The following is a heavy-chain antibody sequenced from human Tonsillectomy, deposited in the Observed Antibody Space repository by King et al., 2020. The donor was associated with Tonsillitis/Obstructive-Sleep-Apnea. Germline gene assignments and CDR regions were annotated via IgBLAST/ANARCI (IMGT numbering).Heavy chain of an antibody. CDR1: GGSFSGYY. J-gene: IGHJ5*02. Sequence: VQLQQWGAGLLKPSETLSLTCAVYGGSFSGYYCSWIRPPPGKGLEWIGEINHSGSTNYNPSLKSRVTMSVDTSKNQFSLKLSSVTAADTAVYYCARDYCSSTSCYNWFDLWGQGTLVTVSS. V-gene: IGHV4-34*01. CDR2: INHSGST. D-gene: IGHD2-2*01. CDR3: ARDYCSSTSCYNWFDL.